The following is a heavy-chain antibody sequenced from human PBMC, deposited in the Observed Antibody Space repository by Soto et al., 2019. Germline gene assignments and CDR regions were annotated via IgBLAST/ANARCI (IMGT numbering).Heavy chain of an antibody. J-gene: IGHJ6*02. CDR3: ARGLYSSSYYYYYYYGMGV. D-gene: IGHD6-6*01. CDR1: GGSFSGYY. CDR2: INHSGST. Sequence: PSETLSLTCAVYGGSFSGYYWSWIRQPPGKGLEWIGEINHSGSTNYNPSLKSRVTISVDTSKNQFSLKLSSVTAADTAVYYCARGLYSSSYYYYYYYGMGVWGQGTTVTVSS. V-gene: IGHV4-34*01.